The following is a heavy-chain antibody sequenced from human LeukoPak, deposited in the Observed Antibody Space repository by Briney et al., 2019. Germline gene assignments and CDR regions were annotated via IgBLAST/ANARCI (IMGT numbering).Heavy chain of an antibody. J-gene: IGHJ4*02. CDR2: IYYSGST. D-gene: IGHD6-19*01. Sequence: PSETLSITCTVSGGSISSYYWSWIRQPPGKGLEWIGYIYYSGSTNYNPSLKSRVTISVDTSKNQFSLKLSSVTAADTAVYYCARLESTEQWLEFDYWGQGTLVTVSS. CDR3: ARLESTEQWLEFDY. CDR1: GGSISSYY. V-gene: IGHV4-59*01.